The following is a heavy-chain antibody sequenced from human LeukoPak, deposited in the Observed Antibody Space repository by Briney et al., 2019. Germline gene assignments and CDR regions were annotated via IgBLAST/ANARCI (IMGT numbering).Heavy chain of an antibody. J-gene: IGHJ4*02. CDR3: ARISYNNYYFDY. D-gene: IGHD1-1*01. V-gene: IGHV2-70*11. Sequence: SGPTLVNPTQTLTLTCTFSGFSLSTSGMCVSWIRQPPGQALEWLARIDWDGDEYYSTSLRTRLSISKDTSKNQVVLTVTNMDPVDTATYYCARISYNNYYFDYWGQGILVTVSS. CDR1: GFSLSTSGMC. CDR2: IDWDGDE.